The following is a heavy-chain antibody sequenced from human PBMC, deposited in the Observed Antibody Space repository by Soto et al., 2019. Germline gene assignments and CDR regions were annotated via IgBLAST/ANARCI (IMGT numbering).Heavy chain of an antibody. CDR1: GGSFSGYY. D-gene: IGHD2-2*01. Sequence: SETLSLTCAVYGGSFSGYYWSWIRQPPGKGLEWIGEINHSGSTNYNPSLKSRVTISVDTSKNQFSLKLSSVTAADTAVYYCARGWIVAVPAAKRFSTWFDPWGQGTLVTVS. CDR3: ARGWIVAVPAAKRFSTWFDP. CDR2: INHSGST. J-gene: IGHJ5*02. V-gene: IGHV4-34*01.